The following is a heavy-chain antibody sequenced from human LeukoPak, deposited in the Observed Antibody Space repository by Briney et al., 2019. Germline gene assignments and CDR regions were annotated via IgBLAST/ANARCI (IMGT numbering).Heavy chain of an antibody. V-gene: IGHV4-34*01. CDR1: GGSFSGYY. D-gene: IGHD2-15*01. Sequence: SETLSLTCAVYGGSFSGYYWSWIRQPPGKGLEWIGEINNSGSTNYNPSLKSRVTISVDTSKNQFSLKLSSVTAADTAVYYCARGAPHGYCSGGSCYSDYWGQGTLVTVSS. CDR3: ARGAPHGYCSGGSCYSDY. CDR2: INNSGST. J-gene: IGHJ4*02.